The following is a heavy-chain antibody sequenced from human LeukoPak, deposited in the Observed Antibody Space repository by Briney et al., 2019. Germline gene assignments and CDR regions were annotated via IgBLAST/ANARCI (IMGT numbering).Heavy chain of an antibody. Sequence: SETLSLTCTVSGGSISSYYWSWIRQPAGKGLGWIGRIYTSGSTNYNPSLKSRVTMSVDTSKNQFSLKLSSVTAADTAVYYCARDSSGYYGANAFDIWGQGTMVTVSS. CDR1: GGSISSYY. V-gene: IGHV4-4*07. CDR2: IYTSGST. D-gene: IGHD3-22*01. J-gene: IGHJ3*02. CDR3: ARDSSGYYGANAFDI.